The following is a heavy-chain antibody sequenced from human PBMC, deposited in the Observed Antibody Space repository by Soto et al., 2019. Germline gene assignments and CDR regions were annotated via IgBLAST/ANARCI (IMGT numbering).Heavy chain of an antibody. D-gene: IGHD6-13*01. CDR1: GGSISSGGYY. Sequence: SETLSLTCTVSGGSISSGGYYWSWIRQHPGKGLEWIGYIYYSGSTYYNPSLKSRVTISVDTSKNQFSLKLSSVTAADTAVYYCARAMLEGLRYSFFNAFDIWGQGTMVTVSS. CDR2: IYYSGST. CDR3: ARAMLEGLRYSFFNAFDI. V-gene: IGHV4-31*03. J-gene: IGHJ3*02.